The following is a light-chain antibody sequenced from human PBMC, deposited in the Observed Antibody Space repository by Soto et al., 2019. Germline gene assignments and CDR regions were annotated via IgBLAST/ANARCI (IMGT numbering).Light chain of an antibody. J-gene: IGKJ2*01. CDR2: DAS. CDR1: QPINTY. V-gene: IGKV3-11*01. CDR3: HHRSNWPPEDT. Sequence: EVLLTQSPATLSFTPGESATLSCRASQPINTYVGWYQQKSGQSPRLLIYDASNRAADIPARFSASGFGTDFTLAIRSLKSEDFGTYYCHHRSNWPPEDTYDQGTKLEI.